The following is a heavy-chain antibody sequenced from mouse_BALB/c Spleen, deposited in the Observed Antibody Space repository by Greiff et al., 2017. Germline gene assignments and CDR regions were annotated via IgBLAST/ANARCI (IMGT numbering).Heavy chain of an antibody. CDR1: GFTFTDYY. CDR3: ARDEHYGNYPSWFAY. D-gene: IGHD2-1*01. CDR2: IRNKANGYTT. J-gene: IGHJ3*01. V-gene: IGHV7-3*02. Sequence: EVKVVESGGGLVQPGGSLRLSCATSGFTFTDYYMSWVRQPPGKALEWLGFIRNKANGYTTEYSASVKGRFTISRDNSQSILYLQMNTLRAEDSATYYCARDEHYGNYPSWFAYWGQGTLVTVSA.